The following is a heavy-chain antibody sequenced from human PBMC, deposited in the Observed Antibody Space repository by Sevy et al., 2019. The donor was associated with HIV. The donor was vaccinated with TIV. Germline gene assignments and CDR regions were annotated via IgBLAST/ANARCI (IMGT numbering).Heavy chain of an antibody. V-gene: IGHV3-30*18. CDR3: AKELSSIVVVVAAIDY. D-gene: IGHD2-15*01. CDR2: ISYDGSNK. J-gene: IGHJ4*02. CDR1: GFTFSSYG. Sequence: GGSLRLSCVASGFTFSSYGMHWVRQAPGKGLEWVAVISYDGSNKYYADSVKGRFTISRDNSKNTLYLQMNSLRAEDTAVYYCAKELSSIVVVVAAIDYWGQGTLVTVSS.